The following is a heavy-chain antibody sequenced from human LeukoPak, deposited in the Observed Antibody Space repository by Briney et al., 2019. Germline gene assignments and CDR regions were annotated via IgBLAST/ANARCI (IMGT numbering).Heavy chain of an antibody. CDR1: GYTFTGYY. Sequence: AASVKVSCKASGYTFTGYYMHWVRQAPGQGLEWMGGIIPIFGTANYAQKFQGRVTITADKSTSTAYMELSSLRSEDTAVYYCARELTMVRGVIITYYMDVWGKGTTVTISS. D-gene: IGHD3-10*01. J-gene: IGHJ6*03. CDR3: ARELTMVRGVIITYYMDV. V-gene: IGHV1-69*06. CDR2: IIPIFGTA.